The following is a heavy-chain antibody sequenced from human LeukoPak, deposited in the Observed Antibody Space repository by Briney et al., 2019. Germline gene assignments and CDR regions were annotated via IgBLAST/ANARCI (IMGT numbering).Heavy chain of an antibody. CDR1: GFTFSSYA. CDR2: ISYDGSNK. V-gene: IGHV3-30*14. CDR3: ARERGRGRDSPWFDY. Sequence: GRSLRLSCAASGFTFSSYAMHWVRQAPGKGLEWVAVISYDGSNKYYADSVKGRFTISRDNSKNTLDLQMTGLRAEDTAVYYCARERGRGRDSPWFDYWGQGTLVTVSS. J-gene: IGHJ4*02. D-gene: IGHD1-26*01.